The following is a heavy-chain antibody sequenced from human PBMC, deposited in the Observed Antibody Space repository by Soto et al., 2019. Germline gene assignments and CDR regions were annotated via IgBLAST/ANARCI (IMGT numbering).Heavy chain of an antibody. Sequence: PGGSLRLSCAASGFTFSSYGMHWVRQAPGKGLEWVAVISYDGSNKYYADSVKGRFTISRDNSKNTLYLQMNSLRAEDTAVYYCAKEYGPYDSSGYNSFWGQGILVTVSS. D-gene: IGHD3-22*01. V-gene: IGHV3-30*18. J-gene: IGHJ4*02. CDR3: AKEYGPYDSSGYNSF. CDR2: ISYDGSNK. CDR1: GFTFSSYG.